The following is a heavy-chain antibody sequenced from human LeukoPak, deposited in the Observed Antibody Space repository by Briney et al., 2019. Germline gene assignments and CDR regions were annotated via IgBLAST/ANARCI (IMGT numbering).Heavy chain of an antibody. V-gene: IGHV3-30-3*01. D-gene: IGHD2-2*01. Sequence: AGSLRLSCAASGFTFSSYAMHWVRQAPGKGLEWVAVISSDGNNKYYADSVKGRFTISRDNSKNTLYLQMNSLRAEDTAVYYCARDEYLWVVIQLGLFDYWGQGTLVTVSS. CDR2: ISSDGNNK. CDR1: GFTFSSYA. J-gene: IGHJ4*02. CDR3: ARDEYLWVVIQLGLFDY.